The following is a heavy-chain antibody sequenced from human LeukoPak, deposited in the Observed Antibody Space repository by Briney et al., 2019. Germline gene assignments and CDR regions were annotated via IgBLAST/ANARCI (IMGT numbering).Heavy chain of an antibody. CDR1: GLTFDDYA. J-gene: IGHJ6*02. Sequence: PGRSLRLSCAASGLTFDDYAMHWVRQAPGKGLEWVSGISWNSGSIGYADSVKGRFTISRDNAKNSLYLQMNSLRAEDTASYYCAKARIAVAGTKIYYGMDVWGQGTTVTVSS. CDR2: ISWNSGSI. CDR3: AKARIAVAGTKIYYGMDV. V-gene: IGHV3-9*01. D-gene: IGHD6-19*01.